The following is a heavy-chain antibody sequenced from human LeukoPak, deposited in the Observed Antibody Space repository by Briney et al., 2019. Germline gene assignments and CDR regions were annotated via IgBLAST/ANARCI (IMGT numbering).Heavy chain of an antibody. Sequence: GASVKLSCNTSGHTFTSSYMHCLRHAPGQGLEWIGIINPSGVSTRYAQKFQGRVTMTRDPSTSTVYMELSSLRSEDTAVHYCAREEDSTGWTEFDSWGQGTLVTVSS. CDR3: AREEDSTGWTEFDS. CDR1: GHTFTSSY. J-gene: IGHJ4*02. CDR2: INPSGVST. V-gene: IGHV1-46*01. D-gene: IGHD6-19*01.